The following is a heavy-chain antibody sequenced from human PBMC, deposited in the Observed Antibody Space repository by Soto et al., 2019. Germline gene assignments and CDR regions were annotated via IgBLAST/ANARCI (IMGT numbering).Heavy chain of an antibody. Sequence: GSLLLTCSASGFIFSSFAMSWVRQAPGKGLEWVSTISGSDGSTYYADSVQGRFTISRDNSKNTLSLQMNSLRAEDTAVYYCEKDRFCSGGSCYTDYWGQGTLVTVYS. CDR1: GFIFSSFA. V-gene: IGHV3-23*01. CDR3: EKDRFCSGGSCYTDY. J-gene: IGHJ4*02. D-gene: IGHD2-15*01. CDR2: ISGSDGST.